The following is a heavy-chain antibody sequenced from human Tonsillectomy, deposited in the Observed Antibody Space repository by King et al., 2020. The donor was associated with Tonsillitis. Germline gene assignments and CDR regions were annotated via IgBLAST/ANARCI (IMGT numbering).Heavy chain of an antibody. CDR1: GDSITNHF. J-gene: IGHJ4*02. D-gene: IGHD4-17*01. CDR3: ARLSGFGDYGYDY. CDR2: ISYSGAT. Sequence: QLQESGPGLVKPSETLSLTCTVSGDSITNHFWSWIRQPPGKGLVWIGHISYSGATEYNPSLKSRVTIFLDTSKNNFSLKLSSVTTADTAVYYCARLSGFGDYGYDYWGQGTLVTVSS. V-gene: IGHV4-59*08.